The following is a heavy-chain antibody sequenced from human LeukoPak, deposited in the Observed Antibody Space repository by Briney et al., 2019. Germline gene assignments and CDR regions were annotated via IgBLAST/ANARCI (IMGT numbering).Heavy chain of an antibody. V-gene: IGHV1-18*04. CDR2: ISAYNGNT. D-gene: IGHD6-19*01. CDR3: ARDEPSGGWYNH. J-gene: IGHJ4*02. CDR1: GYSFTSHG. Sequence: ASVKGSCKASGYSFTSHGISWVRQAPGQGLEWMGWISAYNGNTNYAQKFQGRLTMTTDTSTTTAYMELRSLRSDDTAVYYCARDEPSGGWYNHWGQGTLVTVSS.